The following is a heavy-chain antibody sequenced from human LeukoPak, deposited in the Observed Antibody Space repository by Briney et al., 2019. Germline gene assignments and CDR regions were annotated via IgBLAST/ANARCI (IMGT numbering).Heavy chain of an antibody. CDR2: IYSGGST. D-gene: IGHD4-17*01. Sequence: GGSLRLSCAASGFTVSSNYMSWVRRAPGKGLEWVSVIYSGGSTYYADSVKGRFTISRHNSKNALYLQMNSLRAEDTAVYYCARVRYGDYVYYFDYWGQGTLVTVSS. CDR1: GFTVSSNY. V-gene: IGHV3-53*04. J-gene: IGHJ4*02. CDR3: ARVRYGDYVYYFDY.